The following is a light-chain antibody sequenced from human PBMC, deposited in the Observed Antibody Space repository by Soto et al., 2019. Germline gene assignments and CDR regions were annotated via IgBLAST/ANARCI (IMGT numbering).Light chain of an antibody. CDR3: QQYNSDPWT. CDR1: QNIETW. V-gene: IGKV1-5*01. J-gene: IGKJ1*01. Sequence: DIQMTQSPSALSGSVGDRVTITCRASQNIETWLAWYQQAPGKAPKLLIYDASPLKTGVPSRFSGSGPRTEVTLTIGRLQPDDSATYYGQQYNSDPWTFGQGTKVEI. CDR2: DAS.